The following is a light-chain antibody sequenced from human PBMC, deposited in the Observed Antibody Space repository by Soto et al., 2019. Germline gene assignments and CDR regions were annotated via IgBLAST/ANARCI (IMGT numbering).Light chain of an antibody. CDR2: DVS. Sequence: QSVLTQPASVSGSPGQSITISCTGTSSDVGGYNYVSWYQHHPGKATKLMIFDVSNRPSGVSNSFSGSKSGNTASLTIYGLQPEDEADYYCSSYTTSNTRQIVFGTGTKVTVL. J-gene: IGLJ1*01. CDR3: SSYTTSNTRQIV. V-gene: IGLV2-14*03. CDR1: SSDVGGYNY.